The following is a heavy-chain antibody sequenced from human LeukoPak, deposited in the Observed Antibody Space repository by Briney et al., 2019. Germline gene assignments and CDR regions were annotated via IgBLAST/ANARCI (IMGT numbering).Heavy chain of an antibody. D-gene: IGHD6-13*01. Sequence: GGSLRLSCAASGFTVSSNYMSWVRQAPGKGLEWVSVIYSGGSTYYADSVKGRFTISRDNSKNTLYLQMNSLRAEDTAVYYCARGGSSWYHTFDPWGQGTLVTVSS. CDR1: GFTVSSNY. CDR2: IYSGGST. J-gene: IGHJ5*02. V-gene: IGHV3-66*01. CDR3: ARGGSSWYHTFDP.